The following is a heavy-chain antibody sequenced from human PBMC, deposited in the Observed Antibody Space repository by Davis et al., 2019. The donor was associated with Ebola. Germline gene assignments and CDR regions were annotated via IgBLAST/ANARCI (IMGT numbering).Heavy chain of an antibody. V-gene: IGHV4-39*01. Sequence: PSETLSLTCTVSGGSISSSSYYWGWIRQPPGKGLEWIGSIYYSGSTYYNPSLKSRVTISVDTSKNQFSLKLSSVTAADTAVYYCARQGRYSYGGHYYYGMDVWGQGTTVTVSS. CDR2: IYYSGST. CDR3: ARQGRYSYGGHYYYGMDV. CDR1: GGSISSSSYY. J-gene: IGHJ6*02. D-gene: IGHD5-18*01.